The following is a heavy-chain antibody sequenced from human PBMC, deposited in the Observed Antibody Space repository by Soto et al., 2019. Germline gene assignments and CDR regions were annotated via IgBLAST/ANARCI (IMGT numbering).Heavy chain of an antibody. Sequence: GGSLRLSCAASGFTFDDYAMHWVRQAPGKGLEWVSGISWNSGSIGYADSVKGRFTISRDNAKNSLYLQMNSLRAEDTALYYCAKGNIVLVPAALDYWGQGTLVTVSS. V-gene: IGHV3-9*01. CDR2: ISWNSGSI. D-gene: IGHD2-2*01. J-gene: IGHJ4*02. CDR1: GFTFDDYA. CDR3: AKGNIVLVPAALDY.